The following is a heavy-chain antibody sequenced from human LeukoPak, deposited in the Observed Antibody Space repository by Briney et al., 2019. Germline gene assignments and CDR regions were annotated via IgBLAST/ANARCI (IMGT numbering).Heavy chain of an antibody. CDR2: IYPGDSDT. V-gene: IGHV5-51*01. J-gene: IGHJ3*02. D-gene: IGHD3-3*01. CDR1: GYSFTSYW. Sequence: GESLKISCQGSGYSFTSYWIGWVRQMPGKGLEWMGIIYPGDSDTRYSPSFQGQVTISADKSISTAYLQWSSLKASDTAMYYCARDSSTKIKYDFWSGYFNDAFDIWGQGTMVTVSS. CDR3: ARDSSTKIKYDFWSGYFNDAFDI.